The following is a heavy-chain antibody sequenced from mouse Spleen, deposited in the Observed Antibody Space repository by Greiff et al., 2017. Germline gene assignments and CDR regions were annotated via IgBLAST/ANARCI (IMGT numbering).Heavy chain of an antibody. CDR1: GFTFSDYY. J-gene: IGHJ2*01. Sequence: EVMLVESGGGLVQPGGSLKLSCATSGFTFSDYYMYWVRQTPGKRLEWVAYISNGGGSTYYPDTVKGRFTISRDNAKNTLYLQMSRLKSEDTAMYYCARHVGALYFDYWGQGTTLTVSS. V-gene: IGHV5-12*02. CDR3: ARHVGALYFDY. CDR2: ISNGGGST.